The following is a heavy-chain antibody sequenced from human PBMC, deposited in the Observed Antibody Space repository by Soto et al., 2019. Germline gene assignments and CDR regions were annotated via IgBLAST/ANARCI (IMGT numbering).Heavy chain of an antibody. Sequence: QVQLVQSGTEVKKPGSSVKVSCKASGDTFSFYTINWVRQAPGLGLEWVGRINPIVSMSNYAQKFQGRVSMTADKSTSTAYMELRSLRSDDTAMYFCAASYGSGYRAFHYWGQGALVIVSS. CDR1: GDTFSFYT. J-gene: IGHJ4*02. CDR2: INPIVSMS. V-gene: IGHV1-69*02. D-gene: IGHD3-10*01. CDR3: AASYGSGYRAFHY.